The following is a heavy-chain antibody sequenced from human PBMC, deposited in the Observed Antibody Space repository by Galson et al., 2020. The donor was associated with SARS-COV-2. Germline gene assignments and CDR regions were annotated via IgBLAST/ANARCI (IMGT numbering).Heavy chain of an antibody. Sequence: SQTFSLTCAISGDSVSSNIAAWNWIRQSPSRGLEWLGRTYYRSKWYYDYAVSVKSRIIINPDTPKNQVSLQLNSVTPEDTAVYFCARLLNYKFDYWGLGILVTVSS. CDR1: GDSVSSNIAA. CDR2: TYYRSKWYY. V-gene: IGHV6-1*01. J-gene: IGHJ4*02. D-gene: IGHD1-7*01. CDR3: ARLLNYKFDY.